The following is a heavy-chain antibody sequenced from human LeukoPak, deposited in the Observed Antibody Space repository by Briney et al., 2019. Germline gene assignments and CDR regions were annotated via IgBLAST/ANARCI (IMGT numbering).Heavy chain of an antibody. V-gene: IGHV1-69*13. CDR2: IIPIFGTA. D-gene: IGHD3-16*02. Sequence: ASVKVSCKASGGTFSSYAISWVRQAPGQGLEWMGGIIPIFGTANYAQKFQGRVTITADESTSTAYMELSSLRSEDTAVYYCARGASYRSTPWAYYYYMDVWGKGTTVTISS. J-gene: IGHJ6*03. CDR3: ARGASYRSTPWAYYYYMDV. CDR1: GGTFSSYA.